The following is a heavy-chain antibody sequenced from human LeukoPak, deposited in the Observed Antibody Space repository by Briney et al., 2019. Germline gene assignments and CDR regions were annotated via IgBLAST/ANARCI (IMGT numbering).Heavy chain of an antibody. CDR3: ARDRDEQWLVGD. Sequence: ASVKVSCKASGYTFTAYYMHWVRQAPGQGLEWMGWINPNSGRTNYAQKFRGRVTMTRDTSISTAYMELNRLRSDDTAVYYCARDRDEQWLVGDWGQGTLVTVSS. J-gene: IGHJ4*02. CDR1: GYTFTAYY. CDR2: INPNSGRT. V-gene: IGHV1-2*02. D-gene: IGHD6-19*01.